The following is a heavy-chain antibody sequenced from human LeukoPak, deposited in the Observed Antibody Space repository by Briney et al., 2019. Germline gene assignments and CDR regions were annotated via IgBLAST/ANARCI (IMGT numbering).Heavy chain of an antibody. Sequence: HPGGSLRLSCAASGFTFSTYAMTWVRQAPGKGLEWVSAITGSGGATYYADSVKGRFTMSRDNAQNALYLEMNSLRAEYTAVYYCAREKKTEWTTGAFDMWGQGTMVIVSS. CDR1: GFTFSTYA. V-gene: IGHV3-23*01. CDR3: AREKKTEWTTGAFDM. CDR2: ITGSGGAT. D-gene: IGHD3-3*01. J-gene: IGHJ3*02.